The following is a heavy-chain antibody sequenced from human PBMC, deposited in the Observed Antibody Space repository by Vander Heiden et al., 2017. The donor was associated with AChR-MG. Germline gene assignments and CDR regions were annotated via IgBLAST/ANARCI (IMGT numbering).Heavy chain of an antibody. Sequence: QVPLVQSGAEVKKPGASVKVPCKASGYTFTSYGISWVRQAPGQGLEWMGWISAYNGNTNYAQKLQGRVTMTKDTSTSTAYMELRSLRSDDTAVYYCAREAGGDFWSGYYICDYWGQGTLVTVSS. V-gene: IGHV1-18*01. CDR2: ISAYNGNT. D-gene: IGHD3-3*01. CDR1: GYTFTSYG. CDR3: AREAGGDFWSGYYICDY. J-gene: IGHJ4*02.